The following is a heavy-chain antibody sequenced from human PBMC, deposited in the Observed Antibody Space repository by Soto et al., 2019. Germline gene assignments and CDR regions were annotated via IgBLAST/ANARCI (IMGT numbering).Heavy chain of an antibody. D-gene: IGHD2-8*01. J-gene: IGHJ3*02. CDR3: ARDRDIVLMVYAAGDAFDI. V-gene: IGHV1-18*01. CDR1: GYTFTSYG. Sequence: QVQLVQSGAEVKKPGASVKVSCKASGYTFTSYGISWVRQAPGQGLEWMGWISAYDVNTNYAQKLQGRVTMTTDTSTSTAYMEPRRLRSDDTAVYYCARDRDIVLMVYAAGDAFDIWGQGTMVTVSS. CDR2: ISAYDVNT.